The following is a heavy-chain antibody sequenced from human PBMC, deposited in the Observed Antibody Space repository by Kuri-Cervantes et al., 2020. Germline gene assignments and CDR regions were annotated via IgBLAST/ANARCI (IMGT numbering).Heavy chain of an antibody. V-gene: IGHV4-4*07. CDR1: GGSISSYY. CDR2: IYSSGST. D-gene: IGHD2-15*01. Sequence: SETLSLTCTVSGGSISSYYWSWIRQPAGKGLEWIGRIYSSGSTNYNPSLKSRVTISVDKSKNQFSLKLSSVTAADTAVYYCARVASAASIYYYYYMDVWGKGTTVTVSS. J-gene: IGHJ6*03. CDR3: ARVASAASIYYYYYMDV.